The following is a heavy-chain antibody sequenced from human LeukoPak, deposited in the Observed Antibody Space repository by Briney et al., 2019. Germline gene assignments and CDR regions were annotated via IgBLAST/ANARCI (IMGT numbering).Heavy chain of an antibody. Sequence: PGGSLRLSCAASGFTFSSYGMSWVRQAPGKGLEWVSAISGSGGSTYYADSVKGRFTISRDNSKNTLYLQMNSLRAEDTAVYYCAKDKDVDIVATYGFDYWGQGTLVTVSS. CDR1: GFTFSSYG. V-gene: IGHV3-23*01. D-gene: IGHD5-12*01. CDR2: ISGSGGST. CDR3: AKDKDVDIVATYGFDY. J-gene: IGHJ4*02.